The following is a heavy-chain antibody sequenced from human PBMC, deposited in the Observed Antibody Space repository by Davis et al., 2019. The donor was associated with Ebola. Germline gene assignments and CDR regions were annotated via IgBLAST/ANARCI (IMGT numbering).Heavy chain of an antibody. Sequence: GESLKISCAASGFTFSSYSMNWVRQAPGKGLEWVAVISYDGSNKYYADSVKGRFTISRDNSKNTLYLQMNSLRAEDTAVYYCARGPTYYDFWSGYFSFSLDYWGQGTLVTVSS. CDR1: GFTFSSYS. D-gene: IGHD3-3*01. CDR2: ISYDGSNK. CDR3: ARGPTYYDFWSGYFSFSLDY. J-gene: IGHJ4*02. V-gene: IGHV3-30*03.